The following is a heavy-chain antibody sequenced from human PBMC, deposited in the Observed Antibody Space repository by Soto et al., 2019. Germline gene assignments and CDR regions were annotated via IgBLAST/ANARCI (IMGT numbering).Heavy chain of an antibody. CDR3: ARNYDILYGRDY. CDR1: GFTVSSNY. CDR2: IYSCGST. V-gene: IGHV3-66*03. J-gene: IGHJ4*02. Sequence: GGSLRLSCAASGFTVSSNYMSWVRQAPGKGLEWVSVIYSCGSTYYADSVKVRVTISRDNSKNTLSLHMNSLGAEDWAVYYCARNYDILYGRDYWGQGTLVTVSS. D-gene: IGHD3-9*01.